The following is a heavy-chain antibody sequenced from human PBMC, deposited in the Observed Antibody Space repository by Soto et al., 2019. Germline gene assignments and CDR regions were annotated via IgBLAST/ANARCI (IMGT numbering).Heavy chain of an antibody. CDR1: GFTFSSYA. D-gene: IGHD3-22*01. CDR2: ISGSVSST. CDR3: ARVYYDSSGYYPTYDYYYGMDV. Sequence: GGSLRLSCAASGFTFSSYAMSWVRQAPGKGLEWVSAISGSVSSTYYADSVKGRFTISRDNAKNSLYLQMNSLRAEDTALYYCARVYYDSSGYYPTYDYYYGMDVWGQGTTVTVSS. J-gene: IGHJ6*02. V-gene: IGHV3-23*01.